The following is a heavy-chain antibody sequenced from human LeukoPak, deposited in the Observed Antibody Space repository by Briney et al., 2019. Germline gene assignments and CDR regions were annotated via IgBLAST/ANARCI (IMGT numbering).Heavy chain of an antibody. CDR2: IYTSGST. CDR3: ARGSVLDYYGSGNYYYGMDV. J-gene: IGHJ6*02. V-gene: IGHV4-4*07. D-gene: IGHD3-10*01. Sequence: SETLSLTCTVSGGSISSYYWSWIRQSAGKGLEWIGRIYTSGSTSYNPSLKSRVTMSVDTSKDQFSLKLSSVTAADTAVYYCARGSVLDYYGSGNYYYGMDVWGQGTTVTVSS. CDR1: GGSISSYY.